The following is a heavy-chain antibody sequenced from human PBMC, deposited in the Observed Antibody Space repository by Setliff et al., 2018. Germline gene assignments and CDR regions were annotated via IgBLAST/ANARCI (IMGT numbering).Heavy chain of an antibody. CDR1: GFTFSSYW. CDR2: IKQDGSEK. Sequence: GGSLRLSCAASGFTFSSYWMSWVRQAPGKGLEWVANIKQDGSEKYYVDSVKGRFTISRDNAKNSLYLQMNSLRAEDTAVYYCARDRIREYYYYMDVWGKGTTVTVSS. CDR3: ARDRIREYYYYMDV. V-gene: IGHV3-7*01. J-gene: IGHJ6*03.